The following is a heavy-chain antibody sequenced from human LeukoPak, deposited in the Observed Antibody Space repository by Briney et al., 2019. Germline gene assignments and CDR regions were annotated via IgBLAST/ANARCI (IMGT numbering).Heavy chain of an antibody. V-gene: IGHV1-46*01. CDR3: ARVPRGYSYGHAGFDAFDI. CDR1: GYTFTSYY. D-gene: IGHD5-18*01. Sequence: ASVKVSCKASGYTFTSYYMHWVRQAPGQGLEWMGIINPIGGSTSYAQKFQGRVTMTRDTSTSTVYMELSNLRSEDTAVYYCARVPRGYSYGHAGFDAFDIWGQGTMVTVSS. J-gene: IGHJ3*02. CDR2: INPIGGST.